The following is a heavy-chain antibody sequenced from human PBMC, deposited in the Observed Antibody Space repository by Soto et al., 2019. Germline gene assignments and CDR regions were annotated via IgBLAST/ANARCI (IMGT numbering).Heavy chain of an antibody. V-gene: IGHV4-39*01. Sequence: SETLSLTCTVSGGSISSTAYYWGWIRQPPGKGLEWIGSMLYSGSTYYSPSLKSRVTISVDTSRSQFSLKLSSVTAADTAVYYCARPHDYVWGTYRWALDYWGQGTVVTVYS. CDR3: ARPHDYVWGTYRWALDY. CDR2: MLYSGST. J-gene: IGHJ4*02. D-gene: IGHD3-16*02. CDR1: GGSISSTAYY.